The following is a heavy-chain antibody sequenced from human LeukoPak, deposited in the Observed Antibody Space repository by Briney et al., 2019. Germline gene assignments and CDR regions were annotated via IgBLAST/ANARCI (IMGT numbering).Heavy chain of an antibody. CDR3: ARSAYSNYGPYMDV. CDR2: INPNSGGT. D-gene: IGHD4-11*01. CDR1: GYTFTGYY. Sequence: ASVKVSCKASGYTFTGYYMHWVRQAPGQGLEWMGWINPNSGGTNYARKFQGRVTMTRDTSISTAYMELSRLRSDDTAVYYYARSAYSNYGPYMDVWGKGTTVTVSS. V-gene: IGHV1-2*02. J-gene: IGHJ6*03.